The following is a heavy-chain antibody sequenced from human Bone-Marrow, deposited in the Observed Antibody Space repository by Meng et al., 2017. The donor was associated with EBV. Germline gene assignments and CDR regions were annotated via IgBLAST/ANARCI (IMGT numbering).Heavy chain of an antibody. Sequence: EGQVVEAGGGLVKPGGSLRLSCAASGFTFSSYSMNWVRQAPGKGLEWVSSISSSSSYIYYADSVKGRFTISRDNAKNSLYLQMNSLRAEDTALYYCTRGGTGGIHAVGESWGQGTLVTVSS. V-gene: IGHV3-21*01. D-gene: IGHD2-8*02. CDR2: ISSSSSYI. CDR1: GFTFSSYS. J-gene: IGHJ5*02. CDR3: TRGGTGGIHAVGES.